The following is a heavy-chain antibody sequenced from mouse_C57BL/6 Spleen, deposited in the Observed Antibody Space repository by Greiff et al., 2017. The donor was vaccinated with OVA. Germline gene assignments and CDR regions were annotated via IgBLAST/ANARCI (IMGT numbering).Heavy chain of an antibody. Sequence: VQLKESGAELVRPGASVKLSCTASGFNIKDYYMHWVKQRPEQGLEWIGRIDPEDGDTEYAPKFQGKATMTADPSSNTAYLQLSSLTSEDTAVYYCTTGDYDYDSAWFAYWGQGTLVTVSA. D-gene: IGHD2-4*01. V-gene: IGHV14-1*01. CDR3: TTGDYDYDSAWFAY. J-gene: IGHJ3*01. CDR1: GFNIKDYY. CDR2: IDPEDGDT.